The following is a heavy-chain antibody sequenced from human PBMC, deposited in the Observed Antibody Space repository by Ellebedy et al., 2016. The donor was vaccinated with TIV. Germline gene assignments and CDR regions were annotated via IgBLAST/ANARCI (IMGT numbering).Heavy chain of an antibody. V-gene: IGHV1-18*01. Sequence: ASVKVSCXASGYTFTSYGISWVRQAPGQGLEWMGWISAYNGNTNYAQKLQGRVTMTTDTSTSTAYMELRSLRSDDTAVYYCARRGPHYDRAGVAVGDYWGQGTLVTVSS. CDR3: ARRGPHYDRAGVAVGDY. J-gene: IGHJ4*02. CDR2: ISAYNGNT. CDR1: GYTFTSYG. D-gene: IGHD3-22*01.